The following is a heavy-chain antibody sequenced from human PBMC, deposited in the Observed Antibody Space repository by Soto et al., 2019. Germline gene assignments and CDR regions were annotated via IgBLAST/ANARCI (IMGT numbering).Heavy chain of an antibody. CDR2: VHPSGST. Sequence: QGQLRQWGAGVLKPSDTLSLTCAVFSASLGDHYWAWIRQSPDKGLEWIGEVHPSGSTDYNPSLKSRLTLALDTSQNQFSLKVAFVTAADTAVYFCGGGKPSGYRFGPRNFFYYGLDVWGPGTTVTVSS. CDR1: SASLGDHY. V-gene: IGHV4-34*02. CDR3: GGGKPSGYRFGPRNFFYYGLDV. D-gene: IGHD5-18*01. J-gene: IGHJ6*02.